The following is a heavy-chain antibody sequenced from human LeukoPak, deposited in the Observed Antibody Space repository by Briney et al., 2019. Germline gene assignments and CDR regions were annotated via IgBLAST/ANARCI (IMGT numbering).Heavy chain of an antibody. CDR1: GYTLTELS. D-gene: IGHD2-15*01. J-gene: IGHJ6*04. Sequence: GASVKVSCKVSGYTLTELSMHWVRQAPGQGLEWMGGIIPIFGTANYAQKFQGRVTITADESTSTAYMELSSLRSEDTAVYYCARDSCSGGSCYSRYYYYYGMDVWGKGTTVTVSS. V-gene: IGHV1-69*13. CDR2: IIPIFGTA. CDR3: ARDSCSGGSCYSRYYYYYGMDV.